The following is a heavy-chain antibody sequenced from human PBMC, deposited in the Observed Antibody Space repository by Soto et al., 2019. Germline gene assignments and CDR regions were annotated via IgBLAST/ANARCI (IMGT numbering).Heavy chain of an antibody. V-gene: IGHV4-31*01. CDR3: ARVVGAGIAVAPGMDV. Sequence: QVQLQESGPGLVKPSQTLSLTCTVSGGSISSGSYYWSWIRQHPGKGLEWIGYIYYSGSTYYNPSLKSQVTISVDTSKNHFSLKLSSVTAADTAVYYCARVVGAGIAVAPGMDVWGQGTTVTVSS. J-gene: IGHJ6*02. CDR2: IYYSGST. CDR1: GGSISSGSYY. D-gene: IGHD6-19*01.